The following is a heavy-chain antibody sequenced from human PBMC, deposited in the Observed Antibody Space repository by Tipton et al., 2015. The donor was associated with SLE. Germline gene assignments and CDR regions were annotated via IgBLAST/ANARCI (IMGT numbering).Heavy chain of an antibody. CDR2: ISSSGTTI. CDR1: GFTFSSYE. D-gene: IGHD2-2*01. J-gene: IGHJ4*02. CDR3: AKGRVSEVKYQLLRPLHLGALDY. Sequence: SLRLSCAASGFTFSSYEMNWVRQAPGKGLEWVSYISSSGTTIYYADSVKGRFTISRDNAKNSLYLQMNSLRADDTAVYYCAKGRVSEVKYQLLRPLHLGALDYWGQGTLVTVSS. V-gene: IGHV3-48*03.